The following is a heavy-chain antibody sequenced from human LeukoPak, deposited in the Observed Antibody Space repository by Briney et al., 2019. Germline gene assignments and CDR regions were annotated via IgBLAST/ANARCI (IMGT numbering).Heavy chain of an antibody. CDR1: GFTFSSYG. V-gene: IGHV3-30*18. CDR2: ISYDGSNK. J-gene: IGHJ6*02. Sequence: GGSLRLSCAASGFTFSSYGMHWVRQAPGKGLEWVAVISYDGSNKYYADSVKGRFTISRDNSKNTLYLQMNSLRAEDTAVYYCAKETTVTTEGYYYYGMDVWGQGTTVTVSS. D-gene: IGHD4-17*01. CDR3: AKETTVTTEGYYYYGMDV.